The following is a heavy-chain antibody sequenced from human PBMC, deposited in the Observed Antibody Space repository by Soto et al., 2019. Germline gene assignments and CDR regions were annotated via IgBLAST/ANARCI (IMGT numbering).Heavy chain of an antibody. Sequence: QVQLVESGGGVVQPGRSLRLSCAASGFSFSSYGMHWVRQAPGKGLEWVAVILDDGSDKDYTDAVKGRFTISRDNSKNTLYLEINSLRAEDTAVYYFARDDDYGDNGLDYWGQGTLVTVSS. J-gene: IGHJ4*02. CDR3: ARDDDYGDNGLDY. D-gene: IGHD4-17*01. CDR1: GFSFSSYG. CDR2: ILDDGSDK. V-gene: IGHV3-33*01.